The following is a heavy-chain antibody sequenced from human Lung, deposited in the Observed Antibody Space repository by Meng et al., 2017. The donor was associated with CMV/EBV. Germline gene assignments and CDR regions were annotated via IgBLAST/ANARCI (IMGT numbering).Heavy chain of an antibody. D-gene: IGHD1-1*01. V-gene: IGHV4-61*01. CDR1: YGSVSSGSYY. CDR2: IYYSGST. J-gene: IGHJ6*02. Sequence: SXTXSLXXTVSYGSVSSGSYYWSWIRQPPGKGLEWIGYIYYSGSTNYNPSLKSRVTISIDTSKNQFSLKLSSVTAADTAVYYCARTPGYRSLYGMDVWGQGXTVTFSS. CDR3: ARTPGYRSLYGMDV.